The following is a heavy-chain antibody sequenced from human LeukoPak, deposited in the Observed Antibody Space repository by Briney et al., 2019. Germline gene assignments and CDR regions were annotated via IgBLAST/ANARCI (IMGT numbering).Heavy chain of an antibody. CDR3: ARLRVVVAEDGNYYYYGMDV. J-gene: IGHJ6*02. CDR1: GGSFSGYY. D-gene: IGHD2-15*01. Sequence: SETLSLTCAVYGGSFSGYYWSWIRQPPGKGLEWIGEINHSGSTNYNPSLKSRVTISVDTSKNQFSLKLSSVTAADTAVYYCARLRVVVAEDGNYYYYGMDVWGQGTTVTVSS. CDR2: INHSGST. V-gene: IGHV4-34*01.